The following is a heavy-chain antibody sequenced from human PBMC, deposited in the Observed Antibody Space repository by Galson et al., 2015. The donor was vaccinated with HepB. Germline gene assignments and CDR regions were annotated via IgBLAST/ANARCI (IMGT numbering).Heavy chain of an antibody. Sequence: PALVKPTQTLTLTCTFSGFSLSTNAMGVGWIRQPPGKALEWLALIYWNDDKRYSPSLKSRLTITKDTSKNQVVLTMTNMDPVDTATYYCAHRQYTSGWYEGLSLFDYWGQGTLVIVSS. J-gene: IGHJ4*02. D-gene: IGHD6-19*01. CDR3: AHRQYTSGWYEGLSLFDY. CDR2: IYWNDDK. V-gene: IGHV2-5*01. CDR1: GFSLSTNAMG.